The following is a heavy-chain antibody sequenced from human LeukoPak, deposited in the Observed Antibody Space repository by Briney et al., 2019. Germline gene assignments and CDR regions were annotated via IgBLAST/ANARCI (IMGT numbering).Heavy chain of an antibody. J-gene: IGHJ6*03. V-gene: IGHV4-34*01. D-gene: IGHD2-2*01. CDR2: INHSGST. CDR3: ARQNFYRYCRSTSCYRPYYYYYMDV. Sequence: AETLSLTCAVYGGSFSGYYWSWIRQPPGKGLEWIGEINHSGSTNYNPSLKSRVTISVDTSKNQFSLKLSSVTAADTTVYYCARQNFYRYCRSTSCYRPYYYYYMDVWGKGTTVTISS. CDR1: GGSFSGYY.